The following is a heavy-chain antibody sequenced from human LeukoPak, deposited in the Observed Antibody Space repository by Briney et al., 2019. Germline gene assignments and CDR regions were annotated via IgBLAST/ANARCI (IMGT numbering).Heavy chain of an antibody. CDR2: IYYSGST. V-gene: IGHV4-39*01. J-gene: IGHJ4*02. CDR3: ARNTSLSSAAHDY. Sequence: SETLSLTCTVSGGSISSSSYYWGWIRQPPGKGLEWIGSIYYSGSTYYNPSLKSRVTISVDTSKNQFSLKLSSVTAADTAVYYCARNTSLSSAAHDYWGQGTLVTVSS. CDR1: GGSISSSSYY. D-gene: IGHD6-13*01.